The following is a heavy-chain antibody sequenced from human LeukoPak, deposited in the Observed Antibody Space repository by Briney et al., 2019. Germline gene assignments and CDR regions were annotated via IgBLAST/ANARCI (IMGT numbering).Heavy chain of an antibody. CDR3: ARDEANYGGNSNY. J-gene: IGHJ4*02. D-gene: IGHD4-23*01. V-gene: IGHV3-11*01. CDR2: ISGSARTI. CDR1: GFTFSDYY. Sequence: GSLRLSCAASGFTFSDYYMNWIRQSPGKGLEWISYISGSARTIYYADSVKGRFTISRDNAKNSLYLQMSSLRAEDTAVYYCARDEANYGGNSNYWGQGTLVTVSS.